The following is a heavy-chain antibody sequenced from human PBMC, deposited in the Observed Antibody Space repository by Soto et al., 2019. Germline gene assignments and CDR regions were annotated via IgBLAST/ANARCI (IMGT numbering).Heavy chain of an antibody. J-gene: IGHJ3*02. CDR1: GFTFSTYV. Sequence: WGSLRLSCAASGFTFSTYVMHWVRQAPGKGLEWVSSISSSSSYIYYADSVKGRFTISRDNAKNSLYLQMNSLRAEDTAVYYCARTLDAFEIWGQGKMVTVSS. V-gene: IGHV3-21*01. CDR2: ISSSSSYI. CDR3: ARTLDAFEI.